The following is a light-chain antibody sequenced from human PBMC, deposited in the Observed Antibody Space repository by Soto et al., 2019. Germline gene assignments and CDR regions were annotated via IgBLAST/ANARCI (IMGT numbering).Light chain of an antibody. CDR2: AAS. V-gene: IGKV1-8*01. CDR1: QGISSY. CDR3: QQYYSYPWT. Sequence: AILMTQSPSSFSASTGDRVTITCGASQGISSYLAWYQQKPGKAPKLLIYAASTLQSGVPSRFSGSGSGTEFTLTISCLQSEDFATYYCQQYYSYPWTFGQGTKVDI. J-gene: IGKJ1*01.